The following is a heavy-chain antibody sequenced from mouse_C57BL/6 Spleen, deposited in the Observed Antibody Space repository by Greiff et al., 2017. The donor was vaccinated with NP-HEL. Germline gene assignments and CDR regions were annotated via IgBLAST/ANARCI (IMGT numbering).Heavy chain of an antibody. V-gene: IGHV1-42*01. CDR1: GYSFTGYY. CDR2: INPSTGGT. CDR3: ARYHLVYDGYYFFMDY. J-gene: IGHJ4*01. D-gene: IGHD2-3*01. Sequence: EVKLLESGPELVKPGASVKISCKASGYSFTGYYMNWVKQSPEKSLEWIGEINPSTGGTTYNQKFKAKATLTVDKSSSTAYMQLKSLTSEDSAVYYCARYHLVYDGYYFFMDYWGQGTSVTVSS.